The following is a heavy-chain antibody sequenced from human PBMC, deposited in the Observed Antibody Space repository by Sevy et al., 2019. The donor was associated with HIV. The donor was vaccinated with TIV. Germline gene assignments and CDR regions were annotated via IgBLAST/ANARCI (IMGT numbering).Heavy chain of an antibody. CDR3: AKDRSYYESTFHF. V-gene: IGHV3-30*02. J-gene: IGHJ4*02. D-gene: IGHD3-22*01. CDR1: GFPFNNYA. CDR2: IRFDGSEK. Sequence: GGSLRLSCEASGFPFNNYAMQWVRQAPGKGLEWVAFIRFDGSEKYYADSVKGRFTISRDNSKNTLFLQMTRLKTEDTAVYYCAKDRSYYESTFHFWGQGALVTVSS.